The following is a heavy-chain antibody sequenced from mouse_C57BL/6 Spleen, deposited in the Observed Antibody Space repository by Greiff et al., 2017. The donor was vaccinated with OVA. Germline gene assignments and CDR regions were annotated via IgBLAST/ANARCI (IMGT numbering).Heavy chain of an antibody. CDR2: ISSGSSTI. D-gene: IGHD1-1*01. CDR1: GFTFSDYG. Sequence: EVKLMESGGGLVKPGGSLKLSCAASGFTFSDYGMHWVRQAPEKGLEWVAYISSGSSTIYYADTVKGRFTIFRDNAKNTLFLQMTSLRSEDTAMYYCARPRYYGSSYSYYAMDYWGQGTSVTVSS. V-gene: IGHV5-17*01. J-gene: IGHJ4*01. CDR3: ARPRYYGSSYSYYAMDY.